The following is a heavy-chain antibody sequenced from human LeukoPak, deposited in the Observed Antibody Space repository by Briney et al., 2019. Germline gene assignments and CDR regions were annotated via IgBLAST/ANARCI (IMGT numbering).Heavy chain of an antibody. CDR2: IIPIFGTA. D-gene: IGHD6-13*01. Sequence: SVKVSCKASGGTFSSYAISWVRQAPGQGLEWMGRIIPIFGTANYAQKFQGRVTMTTDTSTSTAYMELRSLRSDDTAVYYCAREGGGSSWYSPIDYWGQGTLVTVSS. CDR3: AREGGGSSWYSPIDY. J-gene: IGHJ4*02. V-gene: IGHV1-69*05. CDR1: GGTFSSYA.